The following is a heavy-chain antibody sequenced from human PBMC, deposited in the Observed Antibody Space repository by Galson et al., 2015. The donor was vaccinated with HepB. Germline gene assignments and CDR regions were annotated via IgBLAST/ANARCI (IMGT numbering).Heavy chain of an antibody. D-gene: IGHD6-13*01. CDR1: GFTFSSYS. Sequence: SLRLSCAASGFTFSSYSMNWVRQAPGKGLEWVSSISSSSSYIYYADSVKGRFTISRDNAKNSLYLQMNSLRAEDTAVYYCARVEGQLGFLGGRDAFDIWGQGTMVTVSS. CDR2: ISSSSSYI. J-gene: IGHJ3*02. CDR3: ARVEGQLGFLGGRDAFDI. V-gene: IGHV3-21*01.